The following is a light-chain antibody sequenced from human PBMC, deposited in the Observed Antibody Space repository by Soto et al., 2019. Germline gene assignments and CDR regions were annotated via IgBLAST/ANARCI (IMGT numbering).Light chain of an antibody. CDR3: TSYTSSSTLV. CDR1: SRDVGAYNY. V-gene: IGLV2-14*01. J-gene: IGLJ1*01. Sequence: QSALTQPASVSGSPGQSITISCTGTSRDVGAYNYVSWYQQHPGKAPKLMIYDVSNRPSGVSNRFSGSKSGNTASLTISGLQAEDEAEYYCTSYTSSSTLVFGTGTKVTVL. CDR2: DVS.